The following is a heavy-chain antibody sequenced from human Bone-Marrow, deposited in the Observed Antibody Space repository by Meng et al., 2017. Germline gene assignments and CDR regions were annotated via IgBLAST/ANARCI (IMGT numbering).Heavy chain of an antibody. V-gene: IGHV3-30*04. Sequence: GESLKISCAASGFTFSSYAMHWVRQAPGKGLEWVAVISYDGSNKYYADSVKGRFTISRDNSKNTLYLQMNSLRAEDTAVYYCARDIGEIVVVPAALYYYYYGMDVWGQGTTVTVSS. CDR2: ISYDGSNK. J-gene: IGHJ6*02. CDR3: ARDIGEIVVVPAALYYYYYGMDV. D-gene: IGHD2-2*01. CDR1: GFTFSSYA.